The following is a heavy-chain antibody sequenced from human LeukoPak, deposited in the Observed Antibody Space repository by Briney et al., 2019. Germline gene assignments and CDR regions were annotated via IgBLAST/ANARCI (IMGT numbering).Heavy chain of an antibody. CDR2: VYYRGST. V-gene: IGHV4-39*01. CDR3: ARHRFASPLDS. Sequence: SETLSLTCTVSGGPISSSSSYWGWIRQPPGMGLEWIGSVYYRGSTYYNPSLKSRVTVSIDTSKNQFSVKLTSATAADTAIYSCARHRFASPLDSWGQGTLVTVSS. J-gene: IGHJ4*02. D-gene: IGHD2-21*01. CDR1: GGPISSSSSY.